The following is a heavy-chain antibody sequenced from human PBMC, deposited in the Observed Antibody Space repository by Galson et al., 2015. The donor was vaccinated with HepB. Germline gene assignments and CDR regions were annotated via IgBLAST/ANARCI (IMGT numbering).Heavy chain of an antibody. D-gene: IGHD3-10*01. Sequence: SVKVSCKASGYTFTSYAMHWVRQAPGQRLEWMGWINAGNGNTKYSQKFQGRVTITRDTSASTAYMELSSLRSEDTAVYYCARGPYGSGSYYAFDIWGQGTMVTVSS. CDR3: ARGPYGSGSYYAFDI. CDR1: GYTFTSYA. J-gene: IGHJ3*02. V-gene: IGHV1-3*01. CDR2: INAGNGNT.